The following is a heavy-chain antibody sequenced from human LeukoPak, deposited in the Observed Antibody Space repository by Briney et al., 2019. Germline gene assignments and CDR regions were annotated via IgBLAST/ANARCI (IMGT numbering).Heavy chain of an antibody. CDR1: GYTLTSYG. D-gene: IGHD6-19*01. Sequence: ASVKVSCKASGYTLTSYGISWVRQAPGQGLEWMGIINPSGGSTSYAQKFQGRVTMTRDTSTSTVYMELSSLRSEDTAVYYCARGLYGWDYWGQGTLVTVSS. CDR2: INPSGGST. V-gene: IGHV1-46*01. CDR3: ARGLYGWDY. J-gene: IGHJ4*02.